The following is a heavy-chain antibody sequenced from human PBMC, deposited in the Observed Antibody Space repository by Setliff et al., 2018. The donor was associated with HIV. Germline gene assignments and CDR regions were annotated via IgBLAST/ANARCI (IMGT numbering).Heavy chain of an antibody. Sequence: PGESLKISCAASGFTFSSFAMSWVRQVPGKGLAWASAISGSGDNTYYADSVKGRFTISRDNSENTLYLQMNSLRAEDTAVYYCAKEKGAHSYADYWGQGTLVTVSS. CDR3: AKEKGAHSYADY. CDR2: ISGSGDNT. D-gene: IGHD5-18*01. J-gene: IGHJ4*02. CDR1: GFTFSSFA. V-gene: IGHV3-23*01.